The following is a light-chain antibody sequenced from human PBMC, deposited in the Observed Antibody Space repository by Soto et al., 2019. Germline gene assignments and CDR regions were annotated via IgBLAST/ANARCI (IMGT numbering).Light chain of an antibody. V-gene: IGKV1-12*01. CDR2: AAS. CDR3: PQSDSCQT. CDR1: QGISSW. Sequence: QSVWYVCTSRGSPVHFNIRASQGISSWLAWYQQKPGIAPKLLIYAASGLQSGVPSRFSGRRTGKDFGLSFSHLYRADFAMYNGPQSDSCQTVGQGTKVDIK. J-gene: IGKJ1*01.